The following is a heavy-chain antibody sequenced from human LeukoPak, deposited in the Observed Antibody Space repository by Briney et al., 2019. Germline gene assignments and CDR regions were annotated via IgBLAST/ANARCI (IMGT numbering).Heavy chain of an antibody. Sequence: GGSLRLSCEASGFTFSNYWMHWVRQAPGKGLVWVSRINSDGSSTTSADSVKGRFTISRDNAKSTLYLQMNSLRAEDTAVYYCAKGGATVIDYWGQGTLVTVSS. CDR3: AKGGATVIDY. V-gene: IGHV3-74*01. CDR1: GFTFSNYW. D-gene: IGHD4-17*01. CDR2: INSDGSST. J-gene: IGHJ4*02.